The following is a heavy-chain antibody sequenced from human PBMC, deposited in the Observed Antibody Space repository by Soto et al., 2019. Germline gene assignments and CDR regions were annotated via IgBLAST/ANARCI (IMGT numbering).Heavy chain of an antibody. CDR1: GGTFSSYA. J-gene: IGHJ4*02. Sequence: QVQLVQSGAEVKKPGSSVKVSCTASGGTFSSYAVSWVRQAPGQGLEWMGEFVPIVGTADYALNFQGRITIIADESTNTGYVELSSVRSEDTAVYYCAIGSTYSGEFEFWGQGTLVTVSS. CDR3: AIGSTYSGEFEF. CDR2: FVPIVGTA. V-gene: IGHV1-69*01. D-gene: IGHD1-26*01.